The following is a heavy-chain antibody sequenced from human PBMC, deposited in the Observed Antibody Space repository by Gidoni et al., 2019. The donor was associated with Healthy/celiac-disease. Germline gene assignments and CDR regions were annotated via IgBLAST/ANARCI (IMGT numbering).Heavy chain of an antibody. CDR3: ARVRVGANHFDY. CDR1: GYTFTSYA. CDR2: INAGNGNT. J-gene: IGHJ4*02. Sequence: QVQLVQSGAEVKKPGASVKVSCKASGYTFTSYAMHWVRQAPGQRLEWMGWINAGNGNTKYSQKFQGRVTITRDTSASTAYMELSSLRSEDTAVYYCARVRVGANHFDYWGQGTLVTVSS. D-gene: IGHD1-26*01. V-gene: IGHV1-3*01.